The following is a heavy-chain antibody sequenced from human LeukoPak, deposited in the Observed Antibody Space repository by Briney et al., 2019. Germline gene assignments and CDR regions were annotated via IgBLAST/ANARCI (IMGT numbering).Heavy chain of an antibody. CDR2: IKQDGSEK. J-gene: IGHJ4*02. CDR1: GFTFSSYL. V-gene: IGHV3-7*01. D-gene: IGHD1-1*01. Sequence: PGGSLRLSCAASGFTFSSYLMSWVRQAPGKGLEWVANIKQDGSEKYYVDSVKGRFTISRDNAKNSLYLQMNSLRAEDTAVYYCARDLLEPYFDYWGQGTLVTVSS. CDR3: ARDLLEPYFDY.